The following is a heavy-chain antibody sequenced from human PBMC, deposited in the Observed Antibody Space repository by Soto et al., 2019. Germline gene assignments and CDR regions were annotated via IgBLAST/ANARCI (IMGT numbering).Heavy chain of an antibody. Sequence: ASVKVSCKASGYTFTSYDINWVRQATGQGLGWMGWMNPNSGNTGHAQKFQGRVTMTRNTSISTAYMELSSLRSEDTAVYYCARGGIADNYYYYYYMDVWGKGTTVTVSS. V-gene: IGHV1-8*01. D-gene: IGHD6-13*01. CDR2: MNPNSGNT. CDR3: ARGGIADNYYYYYYMDV. CDR1: GYTFTSYD. J-gene: IGHJ6*03.